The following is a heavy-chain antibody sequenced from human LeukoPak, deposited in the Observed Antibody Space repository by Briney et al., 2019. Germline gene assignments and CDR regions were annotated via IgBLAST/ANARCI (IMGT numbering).Heavy chain of an antibody. CDR1: GFTFSSYA. D-gene: IGHD3-22*01. Sequence: GSLRLSCAASGFTFSSYAMSWVRQAPEKGLEWVSAISGSGGSTYYADSVKGRFTISRDNSKNTLYLQMNSLRAEDTAVYYCAKDGDSSGYYYVSLDYWGQGTLVTVSS. CDR3: AKDGDSSGYYYVSLDY. CDR2: ISGSGGST. J-gene: IGHJ4*02. V-gene: IGHV3-23*01.